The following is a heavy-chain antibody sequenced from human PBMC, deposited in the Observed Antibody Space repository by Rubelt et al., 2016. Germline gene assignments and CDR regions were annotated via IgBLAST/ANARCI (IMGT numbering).Heavy chain of an antibody. V-gene: IGHV4-34*01. CDR3: ARHQGGEGFLEWLLYDY. CDR2: INHSGST. CDR1: GGSFSGYY. J-gene: IGHJ4*02. Sequence: QVQLQQWGAGLLKPSETLSLTCAVYGGSFSGYYWSWIRQPPGKGLEWIGEINHSGSTNYNPSPNGPVTIPVDPAKTRFSLKLGLVTAAYTAVYYWARHQGGEGFLEWLLYDYWGQGTLVTVSS. D-gene: IGHD3-3*01.